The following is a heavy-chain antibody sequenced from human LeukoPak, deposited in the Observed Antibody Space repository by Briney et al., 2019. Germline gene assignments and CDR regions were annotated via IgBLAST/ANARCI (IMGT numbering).Heavy chain of an antibody. J-gene: IGHJ3*02. V-gene: IGHV1-18*01. CDR3: ARDLAHDFDM. CDR1: GYTFASYG. CDR2: ISAYSTNT. Sequence: ASVRVSCKASGYTFASYGVSWLRQAPGQGLEWLGWISAYSTNTHYAQSLQGRVTMTADTLTNTAYMHLRSLRSDDTAMYYCARDLAHDFDMWGQGTMVTVSS.